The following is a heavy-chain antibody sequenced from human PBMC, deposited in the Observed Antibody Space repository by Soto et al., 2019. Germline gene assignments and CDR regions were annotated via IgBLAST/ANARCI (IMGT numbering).Heavy chain of an antibody. Sequence: TLSLTCNGSGGSVRRGETYWSWIRQSPGNGLEWIGYIHYSGSTYYSPSLRSRVKMSLDMSKNQFSLPLSYVTAADTAVYFCDRGDSSGNDHSWFDSWGQGTVVTVSS. CDR2: IHYSGST. CDR1: GGSVRRGETY. V-gene: IGHV4-30-4*01. CDR3: DRGDSSGNDHSWFDS. J-gene: IGHJ5*01. D-gene: IGHD3-22*01.